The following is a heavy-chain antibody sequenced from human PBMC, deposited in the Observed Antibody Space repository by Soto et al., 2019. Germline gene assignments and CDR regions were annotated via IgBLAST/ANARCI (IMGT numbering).Heavy chain of an antibody. CDR2: ISGSGGST. Sequence: GGSLRLSCAASGFTFSSYAMSWVRQAPGKGLEWVSAISGSGGSTYYADSVKGRFTISRDNSKNTLYLQMNSLRAEDTAVYYCAKDTRQLVPVYYYGMDVWGQGTTVTVSS. D-gene: IGHD6-13*01. J-gene: IGHJ6*02. CDR3: AKDTRQLVPVYYYGMDV. CDR1: GFTFSSYA. V-gene: IGHV3-23*01.